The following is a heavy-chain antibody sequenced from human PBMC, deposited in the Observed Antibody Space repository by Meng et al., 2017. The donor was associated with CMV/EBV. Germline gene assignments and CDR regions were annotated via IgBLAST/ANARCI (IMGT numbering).Heavy chain of an antibody. J-gene: IGHJ6*02. CDR2: INPNSGGT. Sequence: ASVKVSCKASGGTFSSYAISWVRQAPGQGLEWMGWINPNSGGTNYAQKFQGRVTMTRDTSISTAYMELSRLRSDDTAVYYCAGGWFGELSNRAYYYYGMDVWGQGTTVTVSS. D-gene: IGHD3-10*01. V-gene: IGHV1-2*02. CDR3: AGGWFGELSNRAYYYYGMDV. CDR1: GGTFSSYA.